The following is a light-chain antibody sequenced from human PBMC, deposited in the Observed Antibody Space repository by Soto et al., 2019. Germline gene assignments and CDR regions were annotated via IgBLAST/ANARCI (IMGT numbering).Light chain of an antibody. CDR1: QSVSSN. CDR3: QHYNNWPMYS. CDR2: GAS. V-gene: IGKV3-15*01. Sequence: IVMTQSPATLSVSPGERATLSCRASQSVSSNLAWYQQKPGQAPRLLIFGASTRATGIPARFSGSGSGTEFTLTISSLQSEDFAVYYCQHYNNWPMYSFGQGTKVEIK. J-gene: IGKJ2*03.